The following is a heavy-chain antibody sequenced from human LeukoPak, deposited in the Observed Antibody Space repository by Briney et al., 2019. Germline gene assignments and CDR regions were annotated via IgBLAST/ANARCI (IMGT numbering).Heavy chain of an antibody. Sequence: PSETLSLTCTVSGGSISSGDYYWSWIRQPPGKGLEWIGYIYYSGSTNYNPSLKSRVTISVDTSKNQFSLRLSSVTAADTAVYYCARYGVVAAGTDAFHIWGQGTMVTVSS. CDR3: ARYGVVAAGTDAFHI. D-gene: IGHD2-15*01. J-gene: IGHJ3*02. CDR1: GGSISSGDYY. CDR2: IYYSGST. V-gene: IGHV4-61*08.